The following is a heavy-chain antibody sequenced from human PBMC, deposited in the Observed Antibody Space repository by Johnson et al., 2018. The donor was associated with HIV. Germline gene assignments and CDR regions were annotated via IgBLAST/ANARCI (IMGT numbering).Heavy chain of an antibody. CDR2: ISYDGSNK. CDR3: AREGEYCTGGSCYNAFDI. Sequence: QVQLVESGGGVVQPGRSLRLSCAASGFTFSSYAMHWVRQAPGKGLEWVAVISYDGSNKYYADSVKGRFTISRDNSKNTLYLQINSLRAEDTALYYCAREGEYCTGGSCYNAFDIWGQGTMVTVSS. CDR1: GFTFSSYA. D-gene: IGHD2-15*01. J-gene: IGHJ3*02. V-gene: IGHV3-30-3*01.